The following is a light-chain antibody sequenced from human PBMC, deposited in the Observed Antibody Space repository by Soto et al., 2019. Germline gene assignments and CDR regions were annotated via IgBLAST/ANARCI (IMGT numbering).Light chain of an antibody. CDR1: QSVSSH. J-gene: IGKJ3*01. Sequence: EIVLTQSPATLSLSPGERATLSCRASQSVSSHLAWYQQNPGQAPRLLIYDASNMATGIPARFSGSGSGTDCTLTISSLEPEDFAVYYCPQRSNWPFTFCPGTKVDIK. CDR3: PQRSNWPFT. CDR2: DAS. V-gene: IGKV3-11*01.